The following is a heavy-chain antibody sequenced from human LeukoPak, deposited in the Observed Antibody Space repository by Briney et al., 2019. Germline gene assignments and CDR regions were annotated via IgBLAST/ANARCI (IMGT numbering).Heavy chain of an antibody. CDR1: GFTFSSYG. J-gene: IGHJ4*02. V-gene: IGHV3-33*06. Sequence: GGSLRLSCAASGFTFSSYGMHWVRQAPGKGLEWVAVIWYDGSNKYYADSVKGRFTISGDNSKNTLSLQMNGLRPEDTAVYYCAKTNSGSYYEDYWGQGTLVTVSS. CDR3: AKTNSGSYYEDY. CDR2: IWYDGSNK. D-gene: IGHD1-26*01.